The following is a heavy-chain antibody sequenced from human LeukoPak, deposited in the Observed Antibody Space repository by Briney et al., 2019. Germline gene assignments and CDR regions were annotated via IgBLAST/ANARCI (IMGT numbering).Heavy chain of an antibody. Sequence: SVKVSCKASGGTFSSYAISWVRQAPGQGLEWMGGIIPIFGTANYAQKFQGRVTITTDESTSTAYMELSSLRSEDTAVYYRARSIFGVVINPPYNWFDPWGQGTLVTVSS. CDR2: IIPIFGTA. D-gene: IGHD3-3*01. V-gene: IGHV1-69*05. CDR1: GGTFSSYA. CDR3: ARSIFGVVINPPYNWFDP. J-gene: IGHJ5*02.